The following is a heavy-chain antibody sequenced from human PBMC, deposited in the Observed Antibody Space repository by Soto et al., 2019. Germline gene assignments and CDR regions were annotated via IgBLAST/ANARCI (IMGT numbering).Heavy chain of an antibody. D-gene: IGHD3-22*01. CDR3: AKDYDSSSWAFDI. CDR2: ISDSSGTT. CDR1: GFTVSSNH. V-gene: IGHV3-23*01. J-gene: IGHJ3*02. Sequence: GGSLRLSCAASGFTVSSNHMSWVRQAPGKGLEWVSTISDSSGTTYYADSVKGRFTISRDNSRNTLSLQMNSLRAEDTAVYYCAKDYDSSSWAFDIWGQGTMVTVSS.